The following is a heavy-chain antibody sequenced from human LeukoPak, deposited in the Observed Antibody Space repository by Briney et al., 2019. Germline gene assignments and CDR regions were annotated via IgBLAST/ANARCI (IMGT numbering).Heavy chain of an antibody. CDR2: ISYDGSNK. CDR1: GFTFSSYG. J-gene: IGHJ4*02. CDR3: AKDVRRGYSYGFYDY. Sequence: GGSLRLSCAAPGFTFSSYGMHWVRQAPGKGLEWVAVISYDGSNKYYADSVKGRFTISRDNSKNTLYLQMNSLRAEDTAVYYCAKDVRRGYSYGFYDYWGQGTLVTVSS. D-gene: IGHD5-18*01. V-gene: IGHV3-30*18.